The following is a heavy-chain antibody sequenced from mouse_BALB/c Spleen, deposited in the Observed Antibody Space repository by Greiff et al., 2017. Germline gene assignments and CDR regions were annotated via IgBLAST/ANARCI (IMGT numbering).Heavy chain of an antibody. V-gene: IGHV5-4*02. CDR2: ISDGGSYT. J-gene: IGHJ3*01. Sequence: DVKLVESGGGLVKPGGSLKLSCAASGFTFSDYYMYWVRQTPEKRLEWVATISDGGSYTYYPDSVKGRFTISRDNAKNNLYLQMSSLKSEDTAMYYCARDGSSYVAYWGQGTLVTVSA. CDR1: GFTFSDYY. D-gene: IGHD1-1*01. CDR3: ARDGSSYVAY.